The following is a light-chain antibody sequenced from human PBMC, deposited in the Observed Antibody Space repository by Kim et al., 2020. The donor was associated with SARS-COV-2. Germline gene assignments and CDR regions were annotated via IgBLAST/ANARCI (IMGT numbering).Light chain of an antibody. Sequence: SYELTQPLSVSVAPGKTARMTCGGDNIGSKSVHXYQQKPGQAPVVVIYYNNDRPSGIPARFSGSNSGNTATLTISRVEDGDEADYFCQVWNTVSDHPVFG. CDR1: NIGSKS. J-gene: IGLJ3*02. V-gene: IGLV3-21*04. CDR3: QVWNTVSDHPV. CDR2: YNN.